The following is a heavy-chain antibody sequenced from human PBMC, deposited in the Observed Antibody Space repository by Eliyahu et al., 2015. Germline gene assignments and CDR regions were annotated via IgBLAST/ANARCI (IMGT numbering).Heavy chain of an antibody. Sequence: QVQLQESGPGLVKPSETLXLTCTVXXGSIXSXYWSWIRQPPGKGLEWIXYIYYSGSTNYNPSLKSRVTISVDTSKNQFSLKLSSVTAADTAVYYCARGAYNWNPDDDLSDAFDIWGQGTMVTVSS. CDR2: IYYSGST. CDR3: ARGAYNWNPDDDLSDAFDI. CDR1: XGSIXSXY. V-gene: IGHV4-59*01. D-gene: IGHD1-20*01. J-gene: IGHJ3*02.